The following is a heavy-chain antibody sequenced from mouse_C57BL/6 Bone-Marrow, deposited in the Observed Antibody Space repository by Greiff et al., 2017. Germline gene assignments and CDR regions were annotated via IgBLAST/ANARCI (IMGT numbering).Heavy chain of an antibody. J-gene: IGHJ4*01. D-gene: IGHD1-1*01. CDR2: ILPGSGST. V-gene: IGHV1-9*01. Sequence: QVQLQQSGAELMKPGASVKLSCKATGYTFTGYWIEWVKQRPGHGLEWIGEILPGSGSTNYNAKFKGKATFTADTSSNTAYMQLSSLTTEDSAIYYCARWSYKEMDYWGQGTSVTVSA. CDR1: GYTFTGYW. CDR3: ARWSYKEMDY.